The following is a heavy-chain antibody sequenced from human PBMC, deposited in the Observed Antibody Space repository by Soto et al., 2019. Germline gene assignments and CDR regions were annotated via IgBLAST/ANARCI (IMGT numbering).Heavy chain of an antibody. CDR2: MYNTGST. J-gene: IGHJ6*02. CDR3: AREGAAPYYYYGMDV. CDR1: GGSISGYY. V-gene: IGHV4-59*12. Sequence: PSETLSLTCTVSGGSISGYYWSWIRQPPGKGLEWIGYMYNTGSTVYNPSFKSRVTISVDTSKNQFSLKLSSVTAADTAVYYCAREGAAPYYYYGMDVWGQGTTVTVSS. D-gene: IGHD6-6*01.